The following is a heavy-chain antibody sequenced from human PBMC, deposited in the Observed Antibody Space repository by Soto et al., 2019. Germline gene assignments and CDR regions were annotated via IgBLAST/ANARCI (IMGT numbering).Heavy chain of an antibody. D-gene: IGHD5-18*01. CDR3: AAGDSSDTGDH. CDR2: TTPIIGTI. V-gene: IGHV1-69*01. J-gene: IGHJ4*02. Sequence: QVQLVQSGAEVKKPGSSVKVSCMASGDTLSTYAISWVRQVPGQRLEWMGGTTPIIGTIDYAQKFQGRVTITADESTATSYMELRSLRSEDTAVYYCAAGDSSDTGDHWGQGTLVTVSS. CDR1: GDTLSTYA.